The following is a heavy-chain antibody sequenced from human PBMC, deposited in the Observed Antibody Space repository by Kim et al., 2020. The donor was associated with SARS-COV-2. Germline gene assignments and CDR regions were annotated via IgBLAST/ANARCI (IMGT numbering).Heavy chain of an antibody. CDR1: GFTFSSYA. Sequence: GGSLRLSCAASGFTFSSYAMSWVRQAPGKGLEWVSAISGSGGSTYYADSVKGRFTISRDNSKNTLYLQMNSLRAEDTAVYYCAKDPRGVEQWLVGAYWGQGTLVTVSS. CDR2: ISGSGGST. J-gene: IGHJ4*02. V-gene: IGHV3-23*01. D-gene: IGHD6-19*01. CDR3: AKDPRGVEQWLVGAY.